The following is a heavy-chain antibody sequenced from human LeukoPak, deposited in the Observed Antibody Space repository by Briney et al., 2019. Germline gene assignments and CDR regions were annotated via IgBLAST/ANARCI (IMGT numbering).Heavy chain of an antibody. J-gene: IGHJ4*02. Sequence: PSETLSLTCAVSGGSISSGTYYWSWIRQHPEKGLEWIGHIYYSGNTYYNPSLKSRVTISEDTSKNQFSLSLSSVTGADTAVYYCARGLGELATGPDSWGQGTLVTVSS. CDR3: ARGLGELATGPDS. CDR2: IYYSGNT. CDR1: GGSISSGTYY. V-gene: IGHV4-31*11. D-gene: IGHD3-16*01.